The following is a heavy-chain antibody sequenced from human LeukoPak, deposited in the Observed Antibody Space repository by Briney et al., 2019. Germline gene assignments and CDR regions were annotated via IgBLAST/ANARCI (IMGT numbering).Heavy chain of an antibody. J-gene: IGHJ4*02. CDR2: ISSSSSYI. D-gene: IGHD3-10*01. CDR1: GFTFSSYE. Sequence: HPGGSLRLSCAASGFTFSSYEMNWVRQAPGKGLEWVSYISSSSSYIYYADSVKDRFTISRDNAKNSLYLQMNSLRAEDTAVYYCARGDITMVRGVIISSFDYWGQGTLVTVSS. V-gene: IGHV3-48*03. CDR3: ARGDITMVRGVIISSFDY.